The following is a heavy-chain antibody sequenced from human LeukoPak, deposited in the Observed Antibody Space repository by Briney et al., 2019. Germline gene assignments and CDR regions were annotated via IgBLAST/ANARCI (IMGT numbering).Heavy chain of an antibody. D-gene: IGHD6-6*01. CDR1: GASISSYY. CDR3: ARDFGDSSSPDAFDI. Sequence: SETLSLTCTVSGASISSYYWSWIRQPPGKGLEWIGYIYYSGSTNYNPSLKSRVTISVDTSKNQFSLKLSSVTAADTAVYYCARDFGDSSSPDAFDIWGQGTMVTVSS. V-gene: IGHV4-59*01. CDR2: IYYSGST. J-gene: IGHJ3*02.